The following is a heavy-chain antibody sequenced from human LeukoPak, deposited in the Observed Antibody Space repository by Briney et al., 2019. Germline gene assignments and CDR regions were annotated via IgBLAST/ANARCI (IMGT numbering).Heavy chain of an antibody. CDR3: ARVVVIAPYDAFDI. CDR1: GFTFSSYS. J-gene: IGHJ3*02. Sequence: KPGGSLRLSRAASGFTFSSYSMNWVRQAPGKGLEWVSSISSSSSYIYYADSVKGRFTISRDNAKNSLYLQMNSLRAEDTAVYYCARVVVIAPYDAFDIWGQGTMVTVSS. V-gene: IGHV3-21*01. CDR2: ISSSSSYI. D-gene: IGHD2-21*01.